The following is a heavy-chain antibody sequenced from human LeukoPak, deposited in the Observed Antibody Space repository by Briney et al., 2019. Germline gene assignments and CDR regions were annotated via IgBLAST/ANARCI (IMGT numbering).Heavy chain of an antibody. Sequence: GGSLRLSCAASGFTFDDYAMHWVRQAPGKGLEWVSLISWDGGSTYYADSVKGRFTISRDNSKNSLYLQMNSLRAEDTALYYCAKVSGYSSSWYALWGQGTLVTVSS. CDR3: AKVSGYSSSWYAL. V-gene: IGHV3-43D*03. CDR1: GFTFDDYA. D-gene: IGHD6-13*01. CDR2: ISWDGGST. J-gene: IGHJ4*02.